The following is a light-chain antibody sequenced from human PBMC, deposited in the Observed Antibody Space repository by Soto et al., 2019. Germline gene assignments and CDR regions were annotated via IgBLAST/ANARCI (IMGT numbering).Light chain of an antibody. Sequence: AILMTQSPSSLSASVGDRVTITFRASQGIRNDLAWYQQKPGKAPKLLIYEASTLQSGVPSRFSGSYSGTDFTLTIGSLQPEDFATYYCLQDFKYPRTFGQGTKVDI. CDR3: LQDFKYPRT. CDR1: QGIRND. CDR2: EAS. J-gene: IGKJ1*01. V-gene: IGKV1-6*01.